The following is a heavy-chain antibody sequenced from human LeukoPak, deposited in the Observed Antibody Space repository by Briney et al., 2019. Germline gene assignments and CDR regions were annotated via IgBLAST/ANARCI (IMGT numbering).Heavy chain of an antibody. CDR3: ARAAHYYDSGGFLPEAFDV. CDR2: ITSTSSTI. CDR1: RFTSNNYN. J-gene: IGHJ3*01. Sequence: GGSLRLSCTASRFTSNNYNMNWVRQAPGKGLEWVSYITSTSSTIYYADSVKGRFTISRDNARNSLYLQMNSLRAEDTAVYYCARAAHYYDSGGFLPEAFDVWGQGTMVTVSS. V-gene: IGHV3-48*04. D-gene: IGHD3-22*01.